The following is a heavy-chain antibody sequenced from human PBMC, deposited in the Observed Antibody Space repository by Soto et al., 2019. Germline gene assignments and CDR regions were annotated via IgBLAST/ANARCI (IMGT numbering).Heavy chain of an antibody. CDR3: ARARTDDGAHYYYYGMDV. V-gene: IGHV4-61*01. J-gene: IGHJ6*02. Sequence: SETLSLTCTVSGGSVSSGSYYWSWIRQPPGKGLEWIGYIYYGGSTNYNPSLKSRVTISVDTSKNQFSLKLSSVTAADTAVYYCARARTDDGAHYYYYGMDVWGQGTTVTVSS. CDR1: GGSVSSGSYY. CDR2: IYYGGST.